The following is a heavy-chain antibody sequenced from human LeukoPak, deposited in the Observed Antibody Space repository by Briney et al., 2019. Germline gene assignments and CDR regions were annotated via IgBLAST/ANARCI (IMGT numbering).Heavy chain of an antibody. D-gene: IGHD2-15*01. Sequence: ASVKVSCKASGYTFTSYGISWVRQAPGQGLEWMGWISAYNGNTNYAQKLQGRVSMTTDTSTSTAYMELRSLRSDDTAVYYCARGLEEYCSGGSCYDNWFDPWGQGTLVTVSS. CDR1: GYTFTSYG. CDR3: ARGLEEYCSGGSCYDNWFDP. CDR2: ISAYNGNT. J-gene: IGHJ5*02. V-gene: IGHV1-18*01.